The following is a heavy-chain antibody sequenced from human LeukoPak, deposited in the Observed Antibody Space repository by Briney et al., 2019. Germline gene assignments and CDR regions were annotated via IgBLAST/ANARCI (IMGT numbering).Heavy chain of an antibody. V-gene: IGHV1-2*02. CDR1: GYTFTGYY. D-gene: IGHD1-26*01. J-gene: IGHJ4*02. Sequence: ASVKVSCKASGYTFTGYYMHWVRQAPGQGLEWMGWTNPNSGGTNYAQKFQGRVTMTRDTSISTAYMELSRLRSDDTAVYYCARERGGSYYFDYWGQGTLVTVSS. CDR2: TNPNSGGT. CDR3: ARERGGSYYFDY.